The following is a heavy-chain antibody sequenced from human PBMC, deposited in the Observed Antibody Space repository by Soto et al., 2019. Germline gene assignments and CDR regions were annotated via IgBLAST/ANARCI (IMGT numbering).Heavy chain of an antibody. V-gene: IGHV1-46*01. CDR2: INPSGGST. J-gene: IGHJ4*02. Sequence: QVQLVQSGAEVKKPGASVKVSCKASGYTFTSYYMHWVRQAPGQGLEWMGIINPSGGSTRYAQKFRGRVTVTRDTSTSTVYMELSSLRSEDTAVYYCARGLIYDSSGYYFDYWGQGTLVTVSS. D-gene: IGHD3-22*01. CDR3: ARGLIYDSSGYYFDY. CDR1: GYTFTSYY.